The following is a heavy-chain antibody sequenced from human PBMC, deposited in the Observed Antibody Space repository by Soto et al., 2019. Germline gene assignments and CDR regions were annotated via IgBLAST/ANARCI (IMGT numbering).Heavy chain of an antibody. CDR1: GGSISSGGYY. Sequence: KPSETLSLTCTVSGGSISSGGYYWSWIRQHPGKGLEWIGYIYYSGSTYYNPSLKSRVTISVDTSKNQFSLKLSSVTAADTAVYYCARDLCSSTSCYVDYWGQGTLVTVSS. D-gene: IGHD2-2*01. CDR2: IYYSGST. CDR3: ARDLCSSTSCYVDY. J-gene: IGHJ4*02. V-gene: IGHV4-31*03.